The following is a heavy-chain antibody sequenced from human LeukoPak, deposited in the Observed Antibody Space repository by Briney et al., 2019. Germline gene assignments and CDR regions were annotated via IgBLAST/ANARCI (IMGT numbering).Heavy chain of an antibody. V-gene: IGHV3-11*01. CDR2: TSSSGSNI. D-gene: IGHD6-19*01. CDR3: ARPPSGWPPGDV. CDR1: AFTFSDYY. J-gene: IGHJ6*04. Sequence: AGSLTLSCAASAFTFSDYYMGWLPQAPGQGLEGVLYTSSSGSNIYHADSGKGRITISRANGKTSLYLQMNSLRAEDTAVFYWARPPSGWPPGDVWGKGTTVTVSS.